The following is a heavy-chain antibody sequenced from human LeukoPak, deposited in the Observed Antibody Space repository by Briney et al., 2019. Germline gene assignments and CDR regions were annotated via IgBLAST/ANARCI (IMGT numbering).Heavy chain of an antibody. CDR1: GGTFSSYA. Sequence: GASVKVSYKASGGTFSSYAISWVRQAPGQGLEWMGGIIPIFGTANYAQKFQGRVTITADESTSTAYMELSSLRSEDTAVYYCARGRNIVVVPAATPPYFDYWGQGTLVTVSS. J-gene: IGHJ4*02. D-gene: IGHD2-2*01. V-gene: IGHV1-69*13. CDR2: IIPIFGTA. CDR3: ARGRNIVVVPAATPPYFDY.